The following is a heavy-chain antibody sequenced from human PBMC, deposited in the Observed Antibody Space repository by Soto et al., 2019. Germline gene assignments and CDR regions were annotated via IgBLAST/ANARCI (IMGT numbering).Heavy chain of an antibody. CDR3: ARIRDYDSSGYYYYYYGMDV. J-gene: IGHJ6*02. CDR1: GFTFDDYA. D-gene: IGHD3-22*01. V-gene: IGHV3-9*01. CDR2: ISWNSGSI. Sequence: SLKISCAASGFTFDDYAMHWVRQAPGKGLEWVSGISWNSGSIGYADSVKGRFTISRDNAKNSLYLQMNSLRAEDTALYYCARIRDYDSSGYYYYYYGMDVWGQGTTVTVSS.